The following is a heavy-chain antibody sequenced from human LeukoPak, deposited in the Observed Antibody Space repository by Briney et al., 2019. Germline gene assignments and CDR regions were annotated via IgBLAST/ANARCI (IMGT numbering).Heavy chain of an antibody. CDR1: GFTFRDYY. V-gene: IGHV3-11*01. CDR2: ISSSGSTI. CDR3: ARSIPAGNRR. J-gene: IGHJ4*02. D-gene: IGHD2-2*01. Sequence: GGSLRLSCAASGFTFRDYYMSWIRQAPGKGMEWVSYISSSGSTIDYADSVKGRFTISRDNAKNSLYLQMNSLRAEDTAVYYSARSIPAGNRRWGQGTLVTVSS.